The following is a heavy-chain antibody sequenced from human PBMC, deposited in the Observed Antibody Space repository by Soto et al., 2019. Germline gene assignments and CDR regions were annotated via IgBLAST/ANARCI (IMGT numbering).Heavy chain of an antibody. CDR2: INKDGSEK. Sequence: VQLVESGGGSVQPGGSLRLSCAASGFTFSSGYTFSSFWMSWVRQPPGKGLEWVANINKDGSEKYYMDSVKGRFTISRNNAKNSLYLQMDGLRAEDPAIYYCVIDRRVEPCFSYWGQGTLVTAPS. CDR1: GFTFSSGYTFSSFW. CDR3: VIDRRVEPCFSY. D-gene: IGHD6-13*01. V-gene: IGHV3-7*01. J-gene: IGHJ4*02.